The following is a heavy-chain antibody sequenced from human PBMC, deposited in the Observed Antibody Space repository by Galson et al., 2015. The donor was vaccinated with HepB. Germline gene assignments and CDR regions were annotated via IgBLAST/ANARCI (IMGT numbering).Heavy chain of an antibody. CDR1: GYSFTGYY. CDR3: ATGPFYYDFWSGTSY. Sequence: SVKVSCKASGYSFTGYYMNWLRQAPGQGLEWMGRINPSNGGANYAQRFQGRVTMTRDTSINTAYMDLNSLTSDDTAVYFCATGPFYYDFWSGTSYWGQGTLVTVAS. V-gene: IGHV1-2*06. J-gene: IGHJ4*02. D-gene: IGHD3-3*01. CDR2: INPSNGGA.